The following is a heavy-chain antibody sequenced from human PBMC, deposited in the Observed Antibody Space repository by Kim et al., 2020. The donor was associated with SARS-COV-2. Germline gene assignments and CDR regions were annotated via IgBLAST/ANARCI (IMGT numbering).Heavy chain of an antibody. V-gene: IGHV3-30*18. CDR1: GFTFSSYG. CDR3: AKDQGEWDRTTFDY. CDR2: ISYDGSNK. J-gene: IGHJ4*02. Sequence: GGSLRLSCAASGFTFSSYGMHWVRQAPGKGLEWVAVISYDGSNKYYPDSVKGRFTISRDNSKNTLYLQMNSMRAEDTAVYYCAKDQGEWDRTTFDYWGQG. D-gene: IGHD3-16*01.